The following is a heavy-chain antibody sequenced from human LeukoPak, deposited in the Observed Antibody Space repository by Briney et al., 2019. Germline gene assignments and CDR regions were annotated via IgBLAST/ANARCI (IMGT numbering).Heavy chain of an antibody. CDR3: ARDHSSESVGGSFEH. D-gene: IGHD3-22*01. CDR2: IYYSGST. CDR1: GGSISSSSYY. Sequence: SETLSLTCTVSGGSISSSSYYWGWIRQPPGKGLEWIGSIYYSGSTNYNPSLKSRVTISVDKSKNQFSLKLSSVTAADTAVYYCARDHSSESVGGSFEHWGQGTLVTVSS. J-gene: IGHJ1*01. V-gene: IGHV4-39*07.